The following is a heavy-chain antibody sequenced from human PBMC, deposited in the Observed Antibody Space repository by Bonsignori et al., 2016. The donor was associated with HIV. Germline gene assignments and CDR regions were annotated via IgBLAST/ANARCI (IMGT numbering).Heavy chain of an antibody. CDR3: ARGSIAGNWFDP. Sequence: WVRQAPGQGLEWMGWMNPNSGNTGYAQKFQGRVTMTRNTSISTAYMELSSLRSEDTAVYYCARGSIAGNWFDPWGPGNPGHRLL. V-gene: IGHV1-8*01. J-gene: IGHJ5*02. CDR2: MNPNSGNT. D-gene: IGHD6-6*01.